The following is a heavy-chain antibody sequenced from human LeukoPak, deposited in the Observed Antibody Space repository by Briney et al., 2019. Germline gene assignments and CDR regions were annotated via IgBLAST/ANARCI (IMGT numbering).Heavy chain of an antibody. CDR3: ARGRSTVTTPSAFDI. J-gene: IGHJ3*02. D-gene: IGHD4-17*01. Sequence: PSETLSLTCAVYGGSFSGYYWSWIRQPPGKGLEWIGEINHSGSTNYNPSLKSRVTISVDTSKNQFSLKLSSVTAADTAVYYCARGRSTVTTPSAFDIWGQGTMVTVSS. CDR1: GGSFSGYY. CDR2: INHSGST. V-gene: IGHV4-34*01.